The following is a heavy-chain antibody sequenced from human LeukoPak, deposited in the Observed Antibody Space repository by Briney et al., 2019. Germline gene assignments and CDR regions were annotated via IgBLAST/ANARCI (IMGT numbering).Heavy chain of an antibody. J-gene: IGHJ4*02. D-gene: IGHD3-22*01. Sequence: SETLSLTCTVSGGSISSYYWSWIRQPPGKGLEWIGYIYYSGGTNYNPSLKSRVTISVDTSKNQFSLKLSSVTAADTAVYYCARDNYDSSGYSLGLDYWGQGTLVTVSS. CDR1: GGSISSYY. CDR2: IYYSGGT. CDR3: ARDNYDSSGYSLGLDY. V-gene: IGHV4-59*01.